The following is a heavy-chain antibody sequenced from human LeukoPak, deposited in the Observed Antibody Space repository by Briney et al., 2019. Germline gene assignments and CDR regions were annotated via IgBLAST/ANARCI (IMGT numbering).Heavy chain of an antibody. J-gene: IGHJ3*02. CDR2: ISPNSGAT. V-gene: IGHV1-2*02. Sequence: ASVKVSCKASGYTFTDYYMHWVRQTPGQKLEWMGWISPNSGATNYAQTFQGRVTMTRDTSISTAYMEVRGLRYDDTAGHDCARFGAPQWSGAPLGINGFDMWGRGTMVTVSS. D-gene: IGHD3-10*01. CDR1: GYTFTDYY. CDR3: ARFGAPQWSGAPLGINGFDM.